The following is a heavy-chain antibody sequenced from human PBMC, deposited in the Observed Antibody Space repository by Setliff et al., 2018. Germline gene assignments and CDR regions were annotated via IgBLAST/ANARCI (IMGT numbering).Heavy chain of an antibody. D-gene: IGHD4-17*01. J-gene: IGHJ6*03. CDR1: GYTFTGYY. V-gene: IGHV1-18*04. CDR2: ISGYNGNT. Sequence: VASVKVSCKASGYTFTGYYMHWVRQAPGQGLEWLGWISGYNGNTNYAQRFQGRVTTTIDTSTNTAYMELSSLRFDDTALYYCARGPSPTVTPSRLIYFYHMDVWGTGTTVTVSS. CDR3: ARGPSPTVTPSRLIYFYHMDV.